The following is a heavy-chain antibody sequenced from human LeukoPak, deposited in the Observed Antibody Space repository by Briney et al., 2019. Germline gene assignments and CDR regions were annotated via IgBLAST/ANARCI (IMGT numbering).Heavy chain of an antibody. J-gene: IGHJ4*02. D-gene: IGHD6-25*01. CDR1: GFTFSSYG. Sequence: GGSLRLSCAASGFTFSSYGMHWVRQAPGKGLEWVAFIRYDGSNKYYADSVKGRFTISRDSSKSTVYLQMTSLTAEDTAVYYCAKGSGTSRPYYLDCWGRGTLVTVSS. CDR3: AKGSGTSRPYYLDC. V-gene: IGHV3-30*02. CDR2: IRYDGSNK.